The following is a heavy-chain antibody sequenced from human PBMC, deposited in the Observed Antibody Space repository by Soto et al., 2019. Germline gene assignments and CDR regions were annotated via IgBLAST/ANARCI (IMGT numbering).Heavy chain of an antibody. CDR2: IIPFFGTP. J-gene: IGHJ4*02. CDR1: GGTFSNDA. Sequence: QVHLVQSGAEVKKSGSSVRVSCTTSGGTFSNDAISWVRQAPGQGLEWLGRIIPFFGTPDYSQSFQGRLTISADESTGTAYMDPRSLRSDDTAVYYCAREVVTETTLGYFDYWGQGTLVTVSS. CDR3: AREVVTETTLGYFDY. V-gene: IGHV1-69*01. D-gene: IGHD2-21*02.